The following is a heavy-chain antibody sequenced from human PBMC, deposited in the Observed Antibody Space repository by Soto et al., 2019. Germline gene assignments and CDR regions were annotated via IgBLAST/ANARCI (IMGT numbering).Heavy chain of an antibody. CDR3: ALHDYGDYGNWFDP. D-gene: IGHD4-17*01. J-gene: IGHJ5*02. CDR2: ISSSGSTI. CDR1: GFTFSDYY. V-gene: IGHV3-11*01. Sequence: GGSLRLSCAASGFTFSDYYMSWIRQAPGKGLEWVSYISSSGSTIYYADSVKGRFTISRDNAKNSLYLQMNSLRAEDTAVYYCALHDYGDYGNWFDPWGQGTLVTVSS.